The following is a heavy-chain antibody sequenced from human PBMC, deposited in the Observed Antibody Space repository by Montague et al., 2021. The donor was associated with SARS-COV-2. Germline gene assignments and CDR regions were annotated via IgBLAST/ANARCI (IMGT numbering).Heavy chain of an antibody. D-gene: IGHD2-21*01. CDR1: GFTFSHYP. V-gene: IGHV3-23*01. J-gene: IGHJ4*02. CDR2: ISASGPTT. Sequence: PLRLSCAASGFTFSHYPMNWVRQAPGKGLEWVSLISASGPTTFYADSVKGRFTISRDNSKNMVYLQMSGLRPDDTAVYFCAKLGAYCDDGSCHFDSWGQGTLVTVSS. CDR3: AKLGAYCDDGSCHFDS.